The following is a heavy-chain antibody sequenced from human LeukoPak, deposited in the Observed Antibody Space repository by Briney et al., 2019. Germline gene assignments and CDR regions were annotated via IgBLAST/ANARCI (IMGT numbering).Heavy chain of an antibody. J-gene: IGHJ4*02. CDR2: IYTRGGT. V-gene: IGHV4-4*07. CDR1: GGSISGYY. D-gene: IGHD6-19*01. Sequence: SETLSLTCTVSGGSISGYYCSWIRQPAGKGLEWIGHIYTRGGTNYNPSLKSRVSMSVDTSKNQFSLKLSSVTAADTAVYYCARVDSSGWHYFGYWGQGTLVTVSS. CDR3: ARVDSSGWHYFGY.